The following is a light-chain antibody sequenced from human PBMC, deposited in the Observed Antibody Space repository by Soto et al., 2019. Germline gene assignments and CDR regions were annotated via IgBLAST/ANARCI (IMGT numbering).Light chain of an antibody. Sequence: IVLTPSPGTLSLSPGERATLSCRASQSVSSSYLAWYQQKPGQAPRLLIFDASSRATGIPDRFSGSGSGTDFTLTISRLEPEDFAIYYCQQYGSSPRMFGQGTKVEIK. J-gene: IGKJ1*01. CDR1: QSVSSSY. CDR3: QQYGSSPRM. CDR2: DAS. V-gene: IGKV3-20*01.